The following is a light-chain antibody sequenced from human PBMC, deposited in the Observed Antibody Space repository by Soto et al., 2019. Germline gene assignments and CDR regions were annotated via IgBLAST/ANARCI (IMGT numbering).Light chain of an antibody. CDR2: DAS. J-gene: IGKJ4*01. V-gene: IGKV3-20*01. CDR1: QTVRNNY. Sequence: EFVLTQSPGTLSLSPGESATLSCRASQTVRNNYLAWYQQKPGQAPRLLIYDASSRATGIQDRFSGGGSGTDFTLTISRPEPEDFAVYSCQQVSSYPQTFGGGTKVEIK. CDR3: QQVSSYPQT.